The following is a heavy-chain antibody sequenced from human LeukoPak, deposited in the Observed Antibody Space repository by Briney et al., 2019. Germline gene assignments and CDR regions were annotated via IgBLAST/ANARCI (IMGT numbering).Heavy chain of an antibody. CDR1: GYTFTYYY. V-gene: IGHV1-2*02. J-gene: IGHJ4*02. Sequence: GASVKVSCKASGYTFTYYYMHWVRQAPGQGLEWMGWINPSSGATNYAQKFQGRVTMTRDTSVSTAYMELTRLRSDDSAVFYCIRGPGHYFDYWGQGTVVTVPS. D-gene: IGHD3-10*01. CDR2: INPSSGAT. CDR3: IRGPGHYFDY.